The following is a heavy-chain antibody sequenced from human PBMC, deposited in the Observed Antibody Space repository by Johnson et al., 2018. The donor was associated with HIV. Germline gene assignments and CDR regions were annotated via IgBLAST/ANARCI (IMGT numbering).Heavy chain of an antibody. Sequence: MMLVESGGGLVRPGGSLRLSCAASGFTFDDYGMSWVRQAPGQGLEWVSGINWNGGSTGYADSVKGRLTISRDNAKNALFLQMNSLSAEDTAVYYCAREATYSSSWYHDVFDIWGQGTMVTVSS. CDR1: GFTFDDYG. D-gene: IGHD6-13*01. CDR2: INWNGGST. V-gene: IGHV3-20*04. J-gene: IGHJ3*02. CDR3: AREATYSSSWYHDVFDI.